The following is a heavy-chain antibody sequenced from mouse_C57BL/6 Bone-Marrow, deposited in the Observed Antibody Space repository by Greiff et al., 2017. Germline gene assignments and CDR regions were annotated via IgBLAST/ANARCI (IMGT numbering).Heavy chain of an antibody. CDR1: GFTFSDFY. CDR2: SRNKANDYTT. Sequence: VMLVESGGGLVQSGRSLRLSCATSGFTFSDFYMEWVRQAPGTGLEWIAASRNKANDYTTEYSASVKGRFIVSRDTSQSIRYLQMNALRAEDTAIYYGARDLYYYGSSRYWYFDVWGTGTTVTVSS. D-gene: IGHD1-1*01. V-gene: IGHV7-1*01. CDR3: ARDLYYYGSSRYWYFDV. J-gene: IGHJ1*03.